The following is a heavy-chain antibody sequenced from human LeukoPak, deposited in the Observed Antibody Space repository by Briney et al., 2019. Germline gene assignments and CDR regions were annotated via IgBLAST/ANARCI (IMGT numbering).Heavy chain of an antibody. J-gene: IGHJ4*02. V-gene: IGHV4-31*03. CDR2: IYYSGST. Sequence: PSETLSLTCTVSGGSISSGGYYWSWIRQHPGKGLEWIGYIYYSGSTYYDPSLKSRVTISVDTSKNQFSLKLSSATAADTAVYYCARLSLIVVVPDYWGQGTLVTVSS. CDR3: ARLSLIVVVPDY. D-gene: IGHD3-22*01. CDR1: GGSISSGGYY.